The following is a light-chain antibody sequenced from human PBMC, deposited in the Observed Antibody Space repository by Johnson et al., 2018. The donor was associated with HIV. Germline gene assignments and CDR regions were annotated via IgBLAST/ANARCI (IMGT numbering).Light chain of an antibody. CDR2: EDN. CDR1: VSNIESYF. V-gene: IGLV1-51*02. Sequence: ILTQPPSVSAAPGQTVNISCSGNVSNIESYFVSWYQQLPGAAPTLLIYEDNKRPSGIPDRFSGSKSGATATLGITGLQTGDEADYYCGTWDSSLRTAFFGTGTKVTVL. CDR3: GTWDSSLRTAF. J-gene: IGLJ1*01.